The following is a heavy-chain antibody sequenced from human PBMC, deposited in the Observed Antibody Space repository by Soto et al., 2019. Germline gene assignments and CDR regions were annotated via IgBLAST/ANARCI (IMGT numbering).Heavy chain of an antibody. V-gene: IGHV3-9*01. CDR3: ANLPLYGSGFDC. CDR2: ISWNGAAT. CDR1: GFTFDDYA. D-gene: IGHD3-10*01. Sequence: EVQLVESGGGLVQPGGSLRLSCAASGFTFDDYAIHWVRQAPGKGLEWVSGISWNGAATGYADSVMGRFTISRDNAKNALYLQMNSLRSEGTAIYYCANLPLYGSGFDCWGQGTLVTVSS. J-gene: IGHJ4*02.